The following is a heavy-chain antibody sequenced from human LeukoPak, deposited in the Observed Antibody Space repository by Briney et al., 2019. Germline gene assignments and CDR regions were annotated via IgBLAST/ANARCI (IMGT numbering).Heavy chain of an antibody. J-gene: IGHJ4*02. D-gene: IGHD3-3*01. CDR1: GYTFTGYY. CDR3: ARAGDFWSGHFDY. CDR2: INPNSGGT. Sequence: ASVKVSCKASGYTFTGYYMHWVRQAPGQGLEWMGWINPNSGGTNCAQKFQGRVTMTRDTSISTAYMELSRLRSDDTAVYYCARAGDFWSGHFDYWGQGTLVTVSS. V-gene: IGHV1-2*02.